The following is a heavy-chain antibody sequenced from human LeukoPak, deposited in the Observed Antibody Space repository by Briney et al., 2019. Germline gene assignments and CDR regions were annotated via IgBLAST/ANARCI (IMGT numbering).Heavy chain of an antibody. CDR1: GFTFSSYG. Sequence: PGRSLRLSCAASGFTFSSYGMHWVRQAPGKGLEWVAVISYDGSNKYYADSVKGRFTISRDNSKNTLYLQMNSLRAEDTAVYYCAKSNPFMITFGRVIAQDDYFDYWGQGTLVTVSS. J-gene: IGHJ4*02. CDR3: AKSNPFMITFGRVIAQDDYFDY. CDR2: ISYDGSNK. D-gene: IGHD3-16*02. V-gene: IGHV3-30*18.